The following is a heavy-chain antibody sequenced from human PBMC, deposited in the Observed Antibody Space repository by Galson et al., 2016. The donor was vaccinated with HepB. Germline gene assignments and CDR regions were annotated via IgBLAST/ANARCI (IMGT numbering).Heavy chain of an antibody. V-gene: IGHV3-21*01. Sequence: SLRLSCAASGFTFSDYNMNWVRQAPGKGLEWVSSILPSGSYTYYADSVKGRFTISRDNAKNSLFLQMRSLRAEDTAVYYCASHIFLLRFLVWGKGTTVMVSS. J-gene: IGHJ6*04. CDR2: ILPSGSYT. CDR3: ASHIFLLRFLV. D-gene: IGHD3-3*01. CDR1: GFTFSDYN.